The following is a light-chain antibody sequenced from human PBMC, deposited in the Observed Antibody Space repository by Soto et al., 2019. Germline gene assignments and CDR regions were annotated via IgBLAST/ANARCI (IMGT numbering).Light chain of an antibody. Sequence: EIVLTQSPATLSLSPGERATLSCRASQSVSIYLAWYQQKPGQSPRLLIYDASNRATVIPARFSGSGSRTDFTLTISRLEPEDFAVYYCQQRSNWPSYTFGQGTNQEI. CDR2: DAS. CDR3: QQRSNWPSYT. J-gene: IGKJ2*01. CDR1: QSVSIY. V-gene: IGKV3-11*01.